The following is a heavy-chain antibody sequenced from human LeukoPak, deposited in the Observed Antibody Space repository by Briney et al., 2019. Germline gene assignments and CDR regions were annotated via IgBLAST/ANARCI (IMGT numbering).Heavy chain of an antibody. D-gene: IGHD3-22*01. Sequence: PSETLSLTCTVSGGSISTYYWSWIRQPPGKGLEWIGSIYYSGSTYYNPSLKSRVTISGDTSKNQFSLKLSSVTAADTAVYYCARHGRGYYDSSGYYYDSFDYWGQGNLVTVSS. V-gene: IGHV4-59*05. CDR3: ARHGRGYYDSSGYYYDSFDY. CDR2: IYYSGST. J-gene: IGHJ4*02. CDR1: GGSISTYY.